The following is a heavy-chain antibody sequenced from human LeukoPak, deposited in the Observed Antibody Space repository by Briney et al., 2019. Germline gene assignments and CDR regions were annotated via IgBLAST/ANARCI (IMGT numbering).Heavy chain of an antibody. Sequence: PSETLYLTCTVSGGSISSYYWSWIRQPAGKGLEWIGRIYTSGSTNYNPSLKSRVTMSVDTSKNQFSLKLSSVTAADTAVYYCARDQAYYDSSGQFDYWGQGTLVTVSS. J-gene: IGHJ4*02. CDR3: ARDQAYYDSSGQFDY. CDR1: GGSISSYY. CDR2: IYTSGST. V-gene: IGHV4-4*07. D-gene: IGHD3-22*01.